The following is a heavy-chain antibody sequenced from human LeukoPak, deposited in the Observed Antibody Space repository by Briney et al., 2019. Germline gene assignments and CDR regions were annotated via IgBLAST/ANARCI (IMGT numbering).Heavy chain of an antibody. J-gene: IGHJ4*02. CDR3: ARELMGLTMIVVVNPIDY. V-gene: IGHV3-7*01. D-gene: IGHD3-22*01. CDR1: GFTFSNYW. Sequence: GGSLRLSCAASGFTFSNYWTSWVRQAPGKGLEWVANIKQDGSEKYYVVSVKGRFTFSRDNAKNSLFLQMNSLRAEDTAVYYCARELMGLTMIVVVNPIDYWGQGALVTVSS. CDR2: IKQDGSEK.